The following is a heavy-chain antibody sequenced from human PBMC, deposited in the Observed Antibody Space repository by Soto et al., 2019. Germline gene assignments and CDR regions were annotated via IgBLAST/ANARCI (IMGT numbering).Heavy chain of an antibody. CDR1: GFTFSSYA. V-gene: IGHV3-30-3*01. CDR3: AREWSGVDY. J-gene: IGHJ4*02. Sequence: GGSLRLSCAASGFTFSSYAMHWVRQAPGKGLEWVAVISYDGSNKYYADSVKGRFTISRDNSKNTLYLQMNSLRAEDTAVYYCAREWSGVDYWGQGTLVTVSS. D-gene: IGHD3-3*01. CDR2: ISYDGSNK.